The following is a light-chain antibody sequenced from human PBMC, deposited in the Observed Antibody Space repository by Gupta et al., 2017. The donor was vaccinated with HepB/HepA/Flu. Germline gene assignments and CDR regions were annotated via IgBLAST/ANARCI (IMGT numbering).Light chain of an antibody. Sequence: QSVLTQPPSESGSPGQRVTISCSGSSSNVGGNTVNWYQQLPGTAPKLVIYSNNQRPSGVPDRFSGSKSGTSASLAISGLQSEDEGDYYCAAWEGSLNGWVFGGGTKVTVL. CDR2: SNN. CDR3: AAWEGSLNGWV. J-gene: IGLJ3*02. V-gene: IGLV1-44*01. CDR1: SSNVGGNT.